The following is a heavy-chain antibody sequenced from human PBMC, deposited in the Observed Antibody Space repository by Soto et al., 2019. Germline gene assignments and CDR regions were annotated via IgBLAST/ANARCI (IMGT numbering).Heavy chain of an antibody. J-gene: IGHJ4*02. CDR2: ISGSGGST. CDR3: AKDVLDYFDY. CDR1: GFTVSSNY. D-gene: IGHD2-15*01. Sequence: EGSLRLSCAASGFTVSSNYMSWVRQAPGKGLEWVSAISGSGGSTYYADSVKGRFTISRDNSKNTLYLQMNSLRAEDTAVYYCAKDVLDYFDYWGQGTLVTVSS. V-gene: IGHV3-23*01.